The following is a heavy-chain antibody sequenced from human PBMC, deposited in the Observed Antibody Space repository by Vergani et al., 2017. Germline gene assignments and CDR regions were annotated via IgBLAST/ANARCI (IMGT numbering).Heavy chain of an antibody. CDR3: VKDAGSYENFFDS. D-gene: IGHD2-15*01. CDR1: GFTFSTYA. J-gene: IGHJ4*02. Sequence: EVQLLESGGSLKQPAGSVRLSCAASGFTFSTYAMHWVRQAPAKGLEWVSALTGGGGSTYYADSFKGRFIISRDYSRDTLYLQMNSLRPEDTATYYWVKDAGSYENFFDSWGQGTLVTVSS. CDR2: LTGGGGST. V-gene: IGHV3-23*01.